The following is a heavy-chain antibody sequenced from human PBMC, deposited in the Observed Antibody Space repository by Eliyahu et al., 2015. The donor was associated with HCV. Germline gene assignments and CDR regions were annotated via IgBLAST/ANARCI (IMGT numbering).Heavy chain of an antibody. V-gene: IGHV3-23*01. J-gene: IGHJ4*02. CDR3: AKARPYYDFWSGWYYFDY. Sequence: EVQLLESGGGLVQPGGSLRLSCAASGFXFSSXAXSWVRQAPGKGLEWVXAISGSGGSTYYADSVKGRFTISRDNSKNTLYLQMNSLRAEDTAVYYCAKARPYYDFWSGWYYFDYWGQGTLVTVSS. CDR1: GFXFSSXA. CDR2: ISGSGGST. D-gene: IGHD3-3*01.